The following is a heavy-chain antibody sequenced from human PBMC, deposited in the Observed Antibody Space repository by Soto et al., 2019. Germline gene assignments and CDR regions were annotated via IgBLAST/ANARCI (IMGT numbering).Heavy chain of an antibody. CDR3: TRVWTPGYYGMDV. CDR2: IRSKAYGGTT. J-gene: IGHJ6*02. V-gene: IGHV3-49*04. D-gene: IGHD3-10*01. CDR1: GFTFGDYA. Sequence: PGGSVRLSCTASGFTFGDYAMSWVRQAPGKGLEWVGFIRSKAYGGTTEYAASVKGRFTISRDDSKSIAYLQMNSLKTEDTAVYYCTRVWTPGYYGMDVWGQGTTVTVSS.